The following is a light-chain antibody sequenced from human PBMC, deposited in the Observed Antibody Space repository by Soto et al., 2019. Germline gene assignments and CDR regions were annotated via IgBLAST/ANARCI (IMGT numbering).Light chain of an antibody. CDR1: QSIRNS. CDR3: RHRGEWPPGAT. J-gene: IGKJ5*01. CDR2: DAS. V-gene: IGKV3-11*01. Sequence: EIVLTQSPATLSLSPGERATLSCRASQSIRNSLAWYQQKPGQAPRLLIYDASTRATSIPARFGGRGSGTDFTLTISSLEPEDFAVYYCRHRGEWPPGATFGQGTRLEIK.